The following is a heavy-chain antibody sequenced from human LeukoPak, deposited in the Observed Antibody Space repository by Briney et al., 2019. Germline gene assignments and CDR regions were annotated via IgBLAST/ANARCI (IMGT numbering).Heavy chain of an antibody. V-gene: IGHV1-18*01. CDR1: GYTFTIYG. Sequence: ASVTVSFTASGYTFTIYGISWVRQAPGQGLEWMGWISANNGDTNYAQKLQGRVTMTTDTSTSTAYMEVRSLRSDDSAVYYCARGTIDYYYYMDVWGNGTTVTVSS. J-gene: IGHJ6*03. CDR2: ISANNGDT. D-gene: IGHD1-7*01. CDR3: ARGTIDYYYYMDV.